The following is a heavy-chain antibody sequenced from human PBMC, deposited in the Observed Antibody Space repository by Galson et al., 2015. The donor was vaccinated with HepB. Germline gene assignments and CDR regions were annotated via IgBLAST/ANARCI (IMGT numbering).Heavy chain of an antibody. J-gene: IGHJ5*02. V-gene: IGHV6-1*01. CDR1: GDSVSSNSAA. CDR2: TYYRSKWYN. D-gene: IGHD3-16*02. Sequence: CAISGDSVSSNSAAWNWIRQSPSRGLEWLGRTYYRSKWYNDYAVSVKSRITINPDTSKNQFSLQLNSVTPEDTAVYYCARDSGELSLFDSWFDPWGQGTLVTVSS. CDR3: ARDSGELSLFDSWFDP.